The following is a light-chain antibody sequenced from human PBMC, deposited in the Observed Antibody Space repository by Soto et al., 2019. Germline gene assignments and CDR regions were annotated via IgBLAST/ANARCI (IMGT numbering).Light chain of an antibody. J-gene: IGKJ4*01. CDR3: QQYSDSVLT. CDR2: GAA. CDR1: QTLTSNY. Sequence: EIVLTQSPATLSLSPGERATLSCRASQTLTSNYLAWYQQKPGQAPRLLIHGAASRATGIPDRFSSSGSGTDFTLTISRLEPEDFAVYYCQQYSDSVLTFGGGTKVEIK. V-gene: IGKV3-20*01.